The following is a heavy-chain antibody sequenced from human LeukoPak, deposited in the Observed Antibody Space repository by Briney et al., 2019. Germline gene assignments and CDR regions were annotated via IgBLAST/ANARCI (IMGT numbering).Heavy chain of an antibody. Sequence: PGGSLRLSCAASGFAFTNYWMSWVRQAPGKGLEWVANIKQNGSQKYYVDSVKGRFTISRDNAKNSVYLQMNSLRAEDTAVYYCARDVYCSGGSCYSPSDFDYWGQGTLVTVSS. CDR2: IKQNGSQK. D-gene: IGHD2-15*01. J-gene: IGHJ4*02. CDR3: ARDVYCSGGSCYSPSDFDY. CDR1: GFAFTNYW. V-gene: IGHV3-7*01.